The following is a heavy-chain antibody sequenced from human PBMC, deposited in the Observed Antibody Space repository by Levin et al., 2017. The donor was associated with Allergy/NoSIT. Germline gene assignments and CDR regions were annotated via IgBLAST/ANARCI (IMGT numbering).Heavy chain of an antibody. J-gene: IGHJ6*03. Sequence: GESLKISCTASGFTFGDYAMSWDRQAPGKGLEWVGFIRSKAYGRTSEYAASVKGRFSFSRDDSKSIAYLQMNSLKTEDTAVYFCTRVAAAADYYYYHMDIWGKGTTVTVSS. CDR2: IRSKAYGRTS. CDR3: TRVAAAADYYYYHMDI. D-gene: IGHD6-13*01. CDR1: GFTFGDYA. V-gene: IGHV3-49*04.